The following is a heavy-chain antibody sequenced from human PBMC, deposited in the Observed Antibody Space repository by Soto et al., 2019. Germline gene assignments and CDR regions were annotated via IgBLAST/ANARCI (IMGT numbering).Heavy chain of an antibody. Sequence: PGGSLRLSCATSGFTFSTYDMHWVRQAAGKGLEWVSGFATAGDIYYLDSVKGRFPISRDNAKSSLYLQMNSLTAGDTAIYYCARGYGARGLLPGAFDIWGQGTMVTVSS. CDR3: ARGYGARGLLPGAFDI. CDR2: FATAGDI. J-gene: IGHJ3*02. CDR1: GFTFSTYD. V-gene: IGHV3-13*01. D-gene: IGHD2-2*01.